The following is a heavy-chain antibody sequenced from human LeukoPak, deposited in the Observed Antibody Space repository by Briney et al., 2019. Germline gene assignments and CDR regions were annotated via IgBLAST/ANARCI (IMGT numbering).Heavy chain of an antibody. V-gene: IGHV4-59*08. D-gene: IGHD3-10*01. CDR3: ARPMVRGINDALDI. Sequence: PSETLSLTCTVSGFSISSYYWIWIRQPPGKGLEGIGYVYYSGSTDYNPSLKSRVTISLDTSKNQFSLKLSSVPAADTAVYYCARPMVRGINDALDIWGQGTMVTVSS. CDR2: VYYSGST. CDR1: GFSISSYY. J-gene: IGHJ3*02.